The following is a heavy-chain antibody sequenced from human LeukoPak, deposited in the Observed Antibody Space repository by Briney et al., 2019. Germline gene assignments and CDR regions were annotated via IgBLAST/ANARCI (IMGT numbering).Heavy chain of an antibody. J-gene: IGHJ5*02. Sequence: ASVKVSCKASGYTFTSYDINWVRQATGQGLEWMGWMNPNCGNTGYAQKFQGRVTMTRNTSISTAYMELSSLRSEDTAVYYCASICSSTSCYGFRGDWFDPWGQGTLVTVSS. D-gene: IGHD2-2*01. CDR1: GYTFTSYD. V-gene: IGHV1-8*01. CDR2: MNPNCGNT. CDR3: ASICSSTSCYGFRGDWFDP.